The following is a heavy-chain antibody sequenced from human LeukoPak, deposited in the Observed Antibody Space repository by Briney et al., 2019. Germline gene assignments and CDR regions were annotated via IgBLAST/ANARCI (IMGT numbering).Heavy chain of an antibody. V-gene: IGHV4-59*01. J-gene: IGHJ5*02. D-gene: IGHD3-22*01. CDR3: ARDLYYYDSSGYYYWNWFDP. CDR2: IYYSGST. Sequence: SETLSLTFTVSGGSISSYYWGWIRQPPGKGLEWIGYIYYSGSTNYNPSLKSRVTISVDTSKNQFSLKLSSVAAADTAVYYCARDLYYYDSSGYYYWNWFDPWGQGTLVTVSS. CDR1: GGSISSYY.